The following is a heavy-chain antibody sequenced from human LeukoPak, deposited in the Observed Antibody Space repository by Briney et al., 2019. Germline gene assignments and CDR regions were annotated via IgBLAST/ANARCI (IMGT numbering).Heavy chain of an antibody. CDR3: AKDRRYDILTGSSGDY. D-gene: IGHD3-9*01. V-gene: IGHV3-23*03. Sequence: ADSVKGRFTISRDNSKNTLYLQMNSLRAEDTAVYYCAKDRRYDILTGSSGDYWGQGTLVTVSS. J-gene: IGHJ4*02.